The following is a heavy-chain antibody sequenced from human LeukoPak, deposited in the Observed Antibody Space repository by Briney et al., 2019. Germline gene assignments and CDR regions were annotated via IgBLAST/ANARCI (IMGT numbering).Heavy chain of an antibody. CDR1: GGSFSDYY. Sequence: SETLSLTCAVYGGSFSDYYWNCIRQPPGKGLEWIGEINHSGSTNYNPSLKSRVTMSVDTFKNQFSLTLSSVTAADTAVYYCARVQDFETRGYYLGYWGHGTLVTVSS. D-gene: IGHD3-22*01. J-gene: IGHJ4*01. CDR2: INHSGST. V-gene: IGHV4-34*01. CDR3: ARVQDFETRGYYLGY.